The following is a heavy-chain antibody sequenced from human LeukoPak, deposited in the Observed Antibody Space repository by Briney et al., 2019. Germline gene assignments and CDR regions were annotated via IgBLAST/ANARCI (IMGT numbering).Heavy chain of an antibody. CDR2: ISAYNGHT. CDR3: ARHQGELRFYYYSMDV. CDR1: AYTLSSND. D-gene: IGHD1-26*01. V-gene: IGHV1-18*01. Sequence: GASVKVSCKIFAYTLSSNDISWVRQAPGQGLGWMGWISAYNGHTDYAQKFQGRVTVTTDTATRTVYMELRSLKSDDTAVYYCARHQGELRFYYYSMDVWGQGTRVTVAS. J-gene: IGHJ6*02.